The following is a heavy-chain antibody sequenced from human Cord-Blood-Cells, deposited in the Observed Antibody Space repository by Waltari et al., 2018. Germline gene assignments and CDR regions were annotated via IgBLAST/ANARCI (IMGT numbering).Heavy chain of an antibody. CDR3: ARDLRKVGMGWFDP. Sequence: EVQLVESGGGLVQPGGSLRLSCAASGFTFSSYSMNWVRQAPGKGLEWVSYISSSSSTIYYADSEKSRFTISRDNAKNSLYLQMNSLRDEDTAVYYCARDLRKVGMGWFDPWGQGTLVTVSS. J-gene: IGHJ5*02. CDR1: GFTFSSYS. D-gene: IGHD1-26*01. V-gene: IGHV3-48*02. CDR2: ISSSSSTI.